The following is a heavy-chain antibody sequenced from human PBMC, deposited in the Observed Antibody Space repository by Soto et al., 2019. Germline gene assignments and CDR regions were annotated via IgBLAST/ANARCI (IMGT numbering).Heavy chain of an antibody. CDR1: GFTFGSYA. V-gene: IGHV3-23*01. J-gene: IGHJ5*02. CDR3: AKVLKSPVRLNGFDH. CDR2: ISGGGSGT. Sequence: EMQLSESGGGLVQPGGTLRLSCAASGFTFGSYAMSWVRQAPGKGLELVSAISGGGSGTYYAASVNGQFNISSDNSKKPFFLDITSLRGENTYIYYSAKVLKSPVRLNGFDHGGEGT.